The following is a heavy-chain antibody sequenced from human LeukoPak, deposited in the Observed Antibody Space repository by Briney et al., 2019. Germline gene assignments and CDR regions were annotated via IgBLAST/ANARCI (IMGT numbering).Heavy chain of an antibody. CDR2: IRFDGSNK. J-gene: IGHJ3*02. CDR1: GFTFRFYA. CDR3: ARSRRGYSYGYSAFDI. V-gene: IGHV3-30*02. Sequence: GGSLRLSCAASGFTFRFYAMHWVRQAPGKGLEWVAFIRFDGSNKYYADSVKGRFTISRDNSKNTLYLQMNSLRAEDTAVYYCARSRRGYSYGYSAFDIWGQGTMVTVSS. D-gene: IGHD5-18*01.